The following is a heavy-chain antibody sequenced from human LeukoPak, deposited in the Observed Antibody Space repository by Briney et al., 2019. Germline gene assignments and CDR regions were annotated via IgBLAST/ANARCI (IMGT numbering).Heavy chain of an antibody. J-gene: IGHJ6*04. CDR3: ARGLGWKVATMGLFFVDV. Sequence: NPSETLSLTCGVYGGSFSGYDWSWVRQPPGKGLEWIGEINDGGDTNYNPSLKSRVTMSVDTSKNHFSLEVRSMTAADTAVYYCARGLGWKVATMGLFFVDVWGEGTTVTVSS. CDR1: GGSFSGYD. CDR2: INDGGDT. D-gene: IGHD5-24*01. V-gene: IGHV4-34*01.